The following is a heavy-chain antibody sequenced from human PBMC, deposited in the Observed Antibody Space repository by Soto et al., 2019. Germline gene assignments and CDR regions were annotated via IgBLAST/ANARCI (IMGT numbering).Heavy chain of an antibody. CDR3: AKDGYSSSIPRAPFDY. CDR2: ISGSGGST. J-gene: IGHJ4*02. D-gene: IGHD6-13*01. Sequence: PGGSLRLSCAASGFTFSSYAMSWVRQAPGKGLEWVSAISGSGGSTYYADSVKGRFTISRDNSKNTLYLQMNSLRAEDTAVYYCAKDGYSSSIPRAPFDYWGQGTLVTVSS. CDR1: GFTFSSYA. V-gene: IGHV3-23*01.